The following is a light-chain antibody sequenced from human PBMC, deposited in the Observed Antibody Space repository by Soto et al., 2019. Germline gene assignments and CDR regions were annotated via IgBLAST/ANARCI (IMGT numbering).Light chain of an antibody. V-gene: IGKV3-15*01. CDR3: QHYNDWPPTWT. J-gene: IGKJ1*01. Sequence: EIVMTQSPATLSVSPGERATLSCRASQSVSSKLAWYQQKPGQAPRVLIHGASTRATGIPARFSGSGSGTEFTLTISSLQSGDFAVYYCQHYNDWPPTWTLGQGTKV. CDR2: GAS. CDR1: QSVSSK.